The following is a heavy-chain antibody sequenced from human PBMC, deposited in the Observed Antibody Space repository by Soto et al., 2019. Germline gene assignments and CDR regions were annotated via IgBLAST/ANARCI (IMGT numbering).Heavy chain of an antibody. V-gene: IGHV3-74*03. CDR2: INSDGSST. D-gene: IGHD2-2*01. CDR1: GFTFSSYW. J-gene: IGHJ4*02. CDR3: ARLETCSSTSCYSVFDY. Sequence: EVQLVESGGGLVQPGGSLRLSCAASGFTFSSYWMHWVRQAPGKGLVWVSRINSDGSSTTYADSVKGRFTISRDNAKNTLYLQMNILRAEDTAVYYCARLETCSSTSCYSVFDYWGQGTLVTVSS.